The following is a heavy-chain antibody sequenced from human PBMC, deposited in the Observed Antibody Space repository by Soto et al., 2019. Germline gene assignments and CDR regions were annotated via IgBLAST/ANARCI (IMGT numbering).Heavy chain of an antibody. Sequence: QVQLVQSGAEVKKPGSSVKVSCKGSGGTFSSYTISWVRQAPGQGLEWMGRIIPILGIANYAQKFQGRVTITADKSTSTAYMELSSLRSEDTAVYYCARTYYYGSGSSDYYYYGMDVWGQGTTVTVSS. V-gene: IGHV1-69*02. J-gene: IGHJ6*02. CDR1: GGTFSSYT. D-gene: IGHD3-10*01. CDR3: ARTYYYGSGSSDYYYYGMDV. CDR2: IIPILGIA.